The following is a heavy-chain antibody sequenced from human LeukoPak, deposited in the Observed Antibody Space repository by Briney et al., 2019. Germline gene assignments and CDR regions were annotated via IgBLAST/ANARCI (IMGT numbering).Heavy chain of an antibody. Sequence: PGGSLRLSCAASGFTFRNFWMSWVRQAPGRGLEWVANIHPEGNEKYHVESVKGRFTISRDNAKSSLFLRMNGLRAEDTAVYYCARGDAFSGDHWGQGTLVTVSS. CDR3: ARGDAFSGDH. V-gene: IGHV3-7*04. J-gene: IGHJ4*02. CDR1: GFTFRNFW. CDR2: IHPEGNEK.